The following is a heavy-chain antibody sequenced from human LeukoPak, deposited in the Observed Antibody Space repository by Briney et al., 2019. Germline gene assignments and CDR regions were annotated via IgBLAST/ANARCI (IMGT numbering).Heavy chain of an antibody. CDR1: GYTFTSYG. CDR2: ISAYNGNT. CDR3: ARGGGTTGTTSLDY. J-gene: IGHJ4*02. D-gene: IGHD1/OR15-1a*01. Sequence: GASVTVSCTASGYTFTSYGINWVRQAPGQGLEWMGWISAYNGNTNYAQKLQGRVTMTTATSTSTAYMELRSLRSGDTAVYSCARGGGTTGTTSLDYWGQGTLVTVSS. V-gene: IGHV1-18*01.